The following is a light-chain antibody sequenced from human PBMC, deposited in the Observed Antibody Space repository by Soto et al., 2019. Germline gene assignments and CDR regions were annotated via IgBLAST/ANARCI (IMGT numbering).Light chain of an antibody. J-gene: IGKJ3*01. CDR1: QSVSTNN. CDR2: AAS. V-gene: IGKV3-20*01. CDR3: QQYNNYAFT. Sequence: IVLTQSPGTLSSSPGERATLSCRASQSVSTNNLAWYQQRPGRAPRLLIYAASRRATGIPDRFSGSGSGTDFTLTISSLQPEDFATYYCQQYNNYAFTFGPGTKVDIK.